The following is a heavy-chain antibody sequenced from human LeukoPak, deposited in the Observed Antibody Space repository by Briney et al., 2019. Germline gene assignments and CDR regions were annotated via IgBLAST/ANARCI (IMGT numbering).Heavy chain of an antibody. D-gene: IGHD5-18*01. CDR1: GGSFSGYY. CDR3: ARCVVDSYASYYFDY. Sequence: SETLSLTCAVYGGSFSGYYWSWIRQPPGKGLEWIGEINHSGSTNYNPSLKSRVTISVDTSKNQFSLKLSSVTAADTAVYYCARCVVDSYASYYFDYWGQGTLVTVSS. V-gene: IGHV4-34*01. CDR2: INHSGST. J-gene: IGHJ4*02.